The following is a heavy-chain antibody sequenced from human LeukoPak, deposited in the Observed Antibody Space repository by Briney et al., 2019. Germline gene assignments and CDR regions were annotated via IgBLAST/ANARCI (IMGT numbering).Heavy chain of an antibody. CDR2: IYHSGST. J-gene: IGHJ5*02. CDR3: ARDNCSGGSCYSNWFDP. Sequence: SETLSLTCAVSGGSISSGGYSWSWIRQPPGTGLEWIGYIYHSGSTYYNPSLKSRVTISVDRSKNQFSLKLSSVTAADTAVYYCARDNCSGGSCYSNWFDPWGQGTLVTVSS. D-gene: IGHD2-15*01. CDR1: GGSISSGGYS. V-gene: IGHV4-30-2*01.